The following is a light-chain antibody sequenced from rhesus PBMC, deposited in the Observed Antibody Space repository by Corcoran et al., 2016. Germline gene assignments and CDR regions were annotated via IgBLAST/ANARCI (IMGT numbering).Light chain of an antibody. CDR2: GAS. V-gene: IGKV3-42*01. J-gene: IGKJ4*01. CDR3: QQDYSWPLT. Sequence: EIVMTQSPATLSLSPGERATLSCRASQSVSSSLAWYQQKPGQAPKLLIYGASSRATGIPDRFSGSGSGTEFTLPISSLGPEDVGVYYCQQDYSWPLTFGGGTKVELK. CDR1: QSVSSS.